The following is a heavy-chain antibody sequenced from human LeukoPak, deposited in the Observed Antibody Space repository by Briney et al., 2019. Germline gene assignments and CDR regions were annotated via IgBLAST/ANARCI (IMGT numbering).Heavy chain of an antibody. CDR2: ISYDGSNK. CDR3: ARGAQNQQWLAQYYYYGMDA. CDR1: GFTFSSYA. J-gene: IGHJ6*02. Sequence: GGSLRLSCAASGFTFSSYAMHWVRQAPGKGLEWVAVISYDGSNKYYADSVKGRFTISRDNSKNTLYLQMNSLRAEDTAVYYCARGAQNQQWLAQYYYYGMDAWGQGTTVTVSS. V-gene: IGHV3-30-3*01. D-gene: IGHD6-19*01.